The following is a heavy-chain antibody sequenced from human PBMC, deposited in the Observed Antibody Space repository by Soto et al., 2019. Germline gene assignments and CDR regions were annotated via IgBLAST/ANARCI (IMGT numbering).Heavy chain of an antibody. J-gene: IGHJ4*02. CDR3: AKDRYYDSSGYYFIGSSSYYFDY. V-gene: IGHV3-23*01. CDR2: ISGSGGST. D-gene: IGHD3-22*01. CDR1: GFTFSSYA. Sequence: EVQLLESGGGLVQPGGSLRLSCTASGFTFSSYAMSWVRQAPGKGLELLSAISGSGGSTYYADSVKGRFTISRDNSKNTLYRQMNSLRADDTAIFYCAKDRYYDSSGYYFIGSSSYYFDYWGQGTLVTVSS.